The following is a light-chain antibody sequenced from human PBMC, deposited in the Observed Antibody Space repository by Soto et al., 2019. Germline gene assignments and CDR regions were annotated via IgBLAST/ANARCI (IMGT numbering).Light chain of an antibody. CDR1: QIVTSNY. V-gene: IGKV3-20*01. J-gene: IGKJ1*01. CDR2: GAS. CDR3: QQYSSSPAT. Sequence: EIVLTQSPGTLSSSPGERATLSCRASQIVTSNYLAWYQQKPGQAPRLLIYGASSRATGIPDRFSGSGSGTDFTLTISRLEPEDFAVYSCQQYSSSPATFGQGTKVDI.